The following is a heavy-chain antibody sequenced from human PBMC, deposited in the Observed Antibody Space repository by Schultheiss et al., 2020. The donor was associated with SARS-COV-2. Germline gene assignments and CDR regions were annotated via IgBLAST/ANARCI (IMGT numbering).Heavy chain of an antibody. V-gene: IGHV3-49*03. D-gene: IGHD1-26*01. J-gene: IGHJ4*02. CDR3: TRAKIVGAYYSGY. CDR2: IRSKAYGGTT. Sequence: GGSLRLSCTASGFTFGDYAMSWFRQAPGKGLEWVGFIRSKAYGGTTEYAASVKGRFTISRDDSKSIAYLQMNSLKTEDTAVYYCTRAKIVGAYYSGYWGQGTLVTVSS. CDR1: GFTFGDYA.